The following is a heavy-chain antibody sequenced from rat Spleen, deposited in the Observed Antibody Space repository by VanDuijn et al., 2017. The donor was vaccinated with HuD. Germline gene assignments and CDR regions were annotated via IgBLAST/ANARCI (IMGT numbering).Heavy chain of an antibody. J-gene: IGHJ2*01. CDR2: INTGGGTT. V-gene: IGHV5-27*01. Sequence: EVQLVESGGGLVQPGRSLKLSCAASGFTFSNFYMAWVRQAPTKGLEWVAYINTGGGTTFYRDSVRGRFTISRDNAKNTLYLQMDSLRSEDTATYYCVTWGLDYWGQGVMVTVSS. CDR3: VTWGLDY. CDR1: GFTFSNFY. D-gene: IGHD2-1*01.